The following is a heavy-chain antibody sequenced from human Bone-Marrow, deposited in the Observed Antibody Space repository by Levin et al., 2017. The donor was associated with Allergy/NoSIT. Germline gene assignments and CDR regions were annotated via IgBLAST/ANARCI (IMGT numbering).Heavy chain of an antibody. Sequence: PSETLSLTCTVSGGASVTSVVYFWHWIRQAPGKGLEWIGCVDHTGSTDYNPPLKSRVTISVDTSRNQFSLKLKSVTAADTAVYYCARDPRSWNYYGMDVWGQGTTVTVSS. D-gene: IGHD3-3*01. V-gene: IGHV4-61*08. J-gene: IGHJ6*02. CDR1: GGASVTSVVYF. CDR3: ARDPRSWNYYGMDV. CDR2: VDHTGST.